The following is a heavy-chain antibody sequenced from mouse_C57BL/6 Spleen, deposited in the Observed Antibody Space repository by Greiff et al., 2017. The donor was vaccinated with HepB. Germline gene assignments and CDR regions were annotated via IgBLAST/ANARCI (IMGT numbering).Heavy chain of an antibody. D-gene: IGHD1-1*01. Sequence: VKLQQSGAELVKPGASVKISCKASGYAFSSYWMNWVKQRPGKGLEWIGQIYPGDGDTNYNGKFKGKATLTADKSSSTAYMQLSSLTSEDSAVYFCARWGTVVASFDYWGQGTTLTVSS. V-gene: IGHV1-80*01. J-gene: IGHJ2*01. CDR1: GYAFSSYW. CDR3: ARWGTVVASFDY. CDR2: IYPGDGDT.